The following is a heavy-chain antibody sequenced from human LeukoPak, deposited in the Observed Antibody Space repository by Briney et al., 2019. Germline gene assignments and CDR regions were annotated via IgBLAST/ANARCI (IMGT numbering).Heavy chain of an antibody. Sequence: GRSLRLSCAASGFTFSSYGMHWVRQAPGKGLEWVAVISYDGSNKYYADSVKGRFTISRDNSKNTLYLQMNSLRVEDTAVYYCARDEGHYGGTYFDYWGQGTLVTVSS. CDR1: GFTFSSYG. CDR2: ISYDGSNK. D-gene: IGHD4-23*01. CDR3: ARDEGHYGGTYFDY. V-gene: IGHV3-30*03. J-gene: IGHJ4*02.